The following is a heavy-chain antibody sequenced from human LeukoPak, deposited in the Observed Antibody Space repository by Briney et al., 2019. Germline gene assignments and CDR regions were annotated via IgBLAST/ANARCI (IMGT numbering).Heavy chain of an antibody. Sequence: PGGSLRLSCAASGFTFSSYGMHWVRQAPGKGLEWVAVISYDGSNKYYADSVKGRFTISRDNSKNTLYLQMNSLRAEDTAVYYCAKGMRGYGDYPAYYFDYWGQGTLVTVSS. CDR3: AKGMRGYGDYPAYYFDY. CDR2: ISYDGSNK. V-gene: IGHV3-30*18. CDR1: GFTFSSYG. J-gene: IGHJ4*02. D-gene: IGHD4-17*01.